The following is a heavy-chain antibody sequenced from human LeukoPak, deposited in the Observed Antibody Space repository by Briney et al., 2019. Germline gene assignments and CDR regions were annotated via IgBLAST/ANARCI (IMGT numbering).Heavy chain of an antibody. CDR2: ISISGGST. V-gene: IGHV3-23*01. Sequence: GGSLRLSCAASGFTFSSHAMSWVRQAPGKGLEWVSAISISGGSTYYADSVKGRFTISRDNSKNTLYLLMNSLRPEDTAVYYCANEIRRNDHWGQGTLVTVSS. CDR3: ANEIRRNDH. CDR1: GFTFSSHA. J-gene: IGHJ4*02. D-gene: IGHD4-17*01.